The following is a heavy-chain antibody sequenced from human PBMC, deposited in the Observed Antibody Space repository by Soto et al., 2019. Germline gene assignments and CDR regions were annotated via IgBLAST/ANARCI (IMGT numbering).Heavy chain of an antibody. D-gene: IGHD3-10*01. J-gene: IGHJ4*02. CDR3: AKADYGSGSYYVPFDY. CDR2: ISGSGGST. V-gene: IGHV3-23*01. Sequence: EVQLLESGGGLVQPGGSLRLSCAASGFTFSTFAMSWVRQAPGKGLEWVSGISGSGGSTYYADSVKGRFTISRDNSKNTVARQMNSLRVEDTAIYYCAKADYGSGSYYVPFDYWGQGSLVTVSS. CDR1: GFTFSTFA.